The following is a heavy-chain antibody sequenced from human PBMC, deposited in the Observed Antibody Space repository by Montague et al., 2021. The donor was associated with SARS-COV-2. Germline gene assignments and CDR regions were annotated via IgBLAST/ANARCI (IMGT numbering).Heavy chain of an antibody. Sequence: SLRLSCAVSGFTFTSYAMSWVRQAPGKGLEWVSGIVDSDSSTHYADSVKGRFTISGDNSKNLVYLQMNSLRAEDTAVYYCARGVVTPDYWGQGTLVTVSS. CDR1: GFTFTSYA. V-gene: IGHV3-23*01. J-gene: IGHJ4*02. CDR3: ARGVVTPDY. D-gene: IGHD3-22*01. CDR2: IVDSDSST.